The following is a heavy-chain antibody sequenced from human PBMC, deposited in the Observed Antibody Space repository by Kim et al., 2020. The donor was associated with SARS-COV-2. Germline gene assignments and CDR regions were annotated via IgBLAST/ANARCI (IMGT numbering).Heavy chain of an antibody. D-gene: IGHD6-19*01. Sequence: SETLSLTCTVSGGSISSYYWSWIRQPPGKGLEWIGYIYYSGSTNYNPSLKSRVTISVDTSKNQFSLKLSSVTAADTAVYYCARGLEGYSSGGYWDYWGQGTLVTVSS. CDR2: IYYSGST. CDR1: GGSISSYY. CDR3: ARGLEGYSSGGYWDY. V-gene: IGHV4-59*01. J-gene: IGHJ4*02.